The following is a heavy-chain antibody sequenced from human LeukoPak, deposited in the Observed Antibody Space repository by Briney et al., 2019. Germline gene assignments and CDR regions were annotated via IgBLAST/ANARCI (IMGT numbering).Heavy chain of an antibody. J-gene: IGHJ4*02. Sequence: ASVKVSCKASGYTFTSYGINWVRQATGQGLEWMGWMSPKRGYTGYARKFQGRVTMTRDTSTNTAYMELTSLRSEDTAVYYCARGGITTVTADYWGQGTLVTVSS. D-gene: IGHD2-21*02. CDR1: GYTFTSYG. V-gene: IGHV1-8*02. CDR2: MSPKRGYT. CDR3: ARGGITTVTADY.